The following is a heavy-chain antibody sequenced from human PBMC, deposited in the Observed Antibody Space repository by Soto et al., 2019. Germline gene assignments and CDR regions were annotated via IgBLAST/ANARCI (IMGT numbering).Heavy chain of an antibody. CDR3: AKEGTFYYDSSGYYSFDY. J-gene: IGHJ4*02. CDR2: ISYDGSKK. D-gene: IGHD3-22*01. Sequence: GGSLRLSCAASGFTFRSYAMHWVRQAPGKGLEWVAVISYDGSKKYYVDSVKGRFTISRDNSKNTLYLQMNSLTVEDTAVYYCAKEGTFYYDSSGYYSFDYWGQGTLVTVSS. V-gene: IGHV3-30*18. CDR1: GFTFRSYA.